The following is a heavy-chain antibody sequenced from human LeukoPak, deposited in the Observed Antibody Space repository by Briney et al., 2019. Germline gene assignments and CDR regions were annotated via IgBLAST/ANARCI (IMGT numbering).Heavy chain of an antibody. CDR2: IYSGGST. CDR3: ARAPSVTPYFDY. D-gene: IGHD4-23*01. V-gene: IGHV3-66*02. CDR1: GFTVSSNY. Sequence: PGGSLRLSCAASGFTVSSNYMSWVRQAPGKGLEWVSVIYSGGSTYYADCVKGRFTISRDNSKNTLYLQMNSLRAEDTAVYYCARAPSVTPYFDYWGQGTLVTVSS. J-gene: IGHJ4*02.